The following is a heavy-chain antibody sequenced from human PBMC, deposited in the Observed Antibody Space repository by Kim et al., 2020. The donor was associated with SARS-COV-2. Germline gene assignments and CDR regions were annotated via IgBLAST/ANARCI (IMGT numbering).Heavy chain of an antibody. V-gene: IGHV4-31*03. Sequence: SETLSLTCTVSGGSISSGSYYWSCIRQHPGKGLEWIGYIYYSGSTYYNPSLQSRVTISVDTSKNQFSLKLSSVTAADTAVYYCARARITMIVVVKYFAYWGRGTLVTVSS. D-gene: IGHD3-22*01. CDR2: IYYSGST. J-gene: IGHJ4*02. CDR3: ARARITMIVVVKYFAY. CDR1: GGSISSGSYY.